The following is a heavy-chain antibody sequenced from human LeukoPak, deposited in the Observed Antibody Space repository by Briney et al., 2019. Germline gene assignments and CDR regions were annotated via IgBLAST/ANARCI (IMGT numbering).Heavy chain of an antibody. CDR3: AEDRVGVPGSRAPYY. D-gene: IGHD2-2*01. CDR2: INPSGGST. V-gene: IGHV1-46*01. J-gene: IGHJ4*02. Sequence: GASVKVSCKASGYTFTSYYMHWVRQAPGQGLEWMGIINPSGGSTSYAQKFQGRVTMTRDTSTSTVYMELSSLRSEDTAVYYCAEDRVGVPGSRAPYYWGQGTLVTVSS. CDR1: GYTFTSYY.